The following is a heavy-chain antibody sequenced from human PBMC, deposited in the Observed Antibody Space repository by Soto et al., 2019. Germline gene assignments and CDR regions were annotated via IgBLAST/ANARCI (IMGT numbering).Heavy chain of an antibody. CDR3: VKLLRSWYGHNALDV. Sequence: PGGSLRLSCTASGLTFSNYAMSWVRQAPGKGLEFVSFISGGGASSFSADSVKGRFTVSRDNLKNTLPLQMNSLRVEDTAVYYCVKLLRSWYGHNALDVWGQGATVTVSS. D-gene: IGHD3-9*01. V-gene: IGHV3-23*01. J-gene: IGHJ6*02. CDR1: GLTFSNYA. CDR2: ISGGGASS.